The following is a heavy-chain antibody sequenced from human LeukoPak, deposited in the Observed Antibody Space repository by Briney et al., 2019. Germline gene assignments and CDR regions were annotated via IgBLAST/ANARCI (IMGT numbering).Heavy chain of an antibody. CDR1: GGTFSSYA. V-gene: IGHV1-46*01. CDR3: AREATGDYYYYMDV. J-gene: IGHJ6*03. Sequence: ASVKVSCKASGGTFSSYAISWVRQAPGQGLEWMGVINPSGGSTNYAQKFQGRVTMTRDMSTSTVYMELSRLRSEDTAVYYCAREATGDYYYYMDVWGKGTTVTVSS. CDR2: INPSGGST.